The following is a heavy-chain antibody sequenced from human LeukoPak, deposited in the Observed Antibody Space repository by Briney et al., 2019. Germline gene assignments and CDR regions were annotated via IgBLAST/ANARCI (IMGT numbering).Heavy chain of an antibody. J-gene: IGHJ4*02. CDR2: IDSGGGA. V-gene: IGHV3-66*01. CDR3: VRDQNY. CDR1: GFTVSNTY. Sequence: PGGSLRLSCAASGFTVSNTYMSWVRQGPGTGLEWVSVIDSGGGAHYADSVKGRFSISSDNSHNTLYLQMNSLRAEDTAVYYCVRDQNYWGQGTLVTVSS.